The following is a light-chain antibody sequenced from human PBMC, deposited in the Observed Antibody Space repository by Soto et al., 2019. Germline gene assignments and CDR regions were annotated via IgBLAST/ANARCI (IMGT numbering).Light chain of an antibody. CDR1: SSNIGAGYD. Sequence: QSVLTQPPSVSGAPGQRVTISCTGSSSNIGAGYDVHWYQQLPGTAPKLLIYANSNRPSGVPDRFSGSKSGTSASLAITGLQAEDEADYYCQSYDSSLSAYVFGTGTK. CDR2: ANS. V-gene: IGLV1-40*01. J-gene: IGLJ1*01. CDR3: QSYDSSLSAYV.